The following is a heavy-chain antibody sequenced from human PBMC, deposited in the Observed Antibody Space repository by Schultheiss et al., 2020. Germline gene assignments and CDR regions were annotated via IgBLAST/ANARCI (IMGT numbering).Heavy chain of an antibody. D-gene: IGHD3-3*01. Sequence: ASVKVSCKASGYTFTSYGISWVRQAPGQGLEWMGWISADNGNTKYSQKFQGRVTITRDTSASTAYMELRSLRSEDTAVYYCAKVGTIFGVVSTTYFDSWGQGTLVTVSS. CDR3: AKVGTIFGVVSTTYFDS. J-gene: IGHJ4*02. V-gene: IGHV1-18*01. CDR1: GYTFTSYG. CDR2: ISADNGNT.